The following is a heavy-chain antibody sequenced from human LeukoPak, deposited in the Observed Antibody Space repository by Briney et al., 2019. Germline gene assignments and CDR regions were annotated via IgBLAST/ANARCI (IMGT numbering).Heavy chain of an antibody. CDR3: VRQQTPHGNFDY. V-gene: IGHV3-13*01. Sequence: GGSLRLSCATSGFTLSNHAMHWVRQASGKGLEWVSAIGTAGDTFYPGSVKGRFTISRESAKNSLSLQMNSLRAEDTAVYYCVRQQTPHGNFDYWGQGTLVTVSS. J-gene: IGHJ4*02. CDR2: IGTAGDT. CDR1: GFTLSNHA. D-gene: IGHD1-26*01.